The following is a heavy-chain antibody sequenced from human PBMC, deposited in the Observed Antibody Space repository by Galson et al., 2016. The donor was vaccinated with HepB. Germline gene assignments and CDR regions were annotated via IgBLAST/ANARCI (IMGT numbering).Heavy chain of an antibody. J-gene: IGHJ6*02. V-gene: IGHV4-59*01. CDR3: ARASVAISGVTLRGFVVDV. Sequence: SETLSLTCTVSTGSISSSPWTWVRQTPGKGLEWIGSVYNTGRTNYNPSLKRRVAISSDTSTNTVSLTLMSMTPADTAVYCCARASVAISGVTLRGFVVDVWGQGTTVTVSS. D-gene: IGHD3-3*01. CDR1: TGSISSSP. CDR2: VYNTGRT.